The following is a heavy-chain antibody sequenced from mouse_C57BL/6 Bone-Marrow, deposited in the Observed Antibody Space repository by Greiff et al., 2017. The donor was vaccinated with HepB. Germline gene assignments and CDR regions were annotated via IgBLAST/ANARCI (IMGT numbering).Heavy chain of an antibody. CDR1: GYTFTSYW. CDR2: IDPSDSYT. CDR3: ARSDSSGYGDYFDY. Sequence: QVQLKQPGAELVRPGTSVKLSCKASGYTFTSYWMHWVKQRPGQGLEWIGVIDPSDSYTNYNQKFKGKATLTVDTSSSTAYMQLSSLTSEDSAVYYCARSDSSGYGDYFDYWGQGTTLTVSS. D-gene: IGHD3-2*02. J-gene: IGHJ2*01. V-gene: IGHV1-59*01.